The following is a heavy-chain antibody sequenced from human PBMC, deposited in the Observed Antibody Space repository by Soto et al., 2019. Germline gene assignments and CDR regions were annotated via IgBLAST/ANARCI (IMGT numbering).Heavy chain of an antibody. CDR3: ARTTLSTVVTPSHFDY. CDR2: MNPNSGDT. V-gene: IGHV1-8*01. CDR1: GYTFTSYD. J-gene: IGHJ4*01. D-gene: IGHD2-15*01. Sequence: QVQLVQSGAEVKKPGASVKVSCKASGYTFTSYDINWVRQATGQGLEWMGWMNPNSGDTGYAQKFQGRVTMTMNTPISTAYMELSSLRSEDTAVYYCARTTLSTVVTPSHFDYWGHGTLVTVSS.